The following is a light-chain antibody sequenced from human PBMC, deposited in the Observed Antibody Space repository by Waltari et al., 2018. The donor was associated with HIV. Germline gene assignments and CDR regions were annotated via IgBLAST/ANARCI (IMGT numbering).Light chain of an antibody. Sequence: SYELTQPPSVSVSPGQTARITCSGDALPDKFVYWYQQESGQAPVLVIFDDTRRPSGIPERFSGSSSGTVATLTITGAQVEDEADYYCYSSDSSGSVWVFGGGTKLTVL. CDR2: DDT. CDR1: ALPDKF. J-gene: IGLJ3*02. CDR3: YSSDSSGSVWV. V-gene: IGLV3-10*01.